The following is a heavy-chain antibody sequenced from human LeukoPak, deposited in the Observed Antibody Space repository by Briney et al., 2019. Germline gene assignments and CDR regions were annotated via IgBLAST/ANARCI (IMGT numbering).Heavy chain of an antibody. CDR1: VFTLRSNY. J-gene: IGHJ4*02. D-gene: IGHD6-19*01. Sequence: PGVSLRLSCAASVFTLRSNYIVWVRQAPAKGLEGVSIIYNGGNTNYADSVKGRFTISRDNSKHTLYLQMNSLRAEDTAVYYCAKVASDGSGWYHFDYWGQGTLVTVSS. CDR2: IYNGGNT. V-gene: IGHV3-53*01. CDR3: AKVASDGSGWYHFDY.